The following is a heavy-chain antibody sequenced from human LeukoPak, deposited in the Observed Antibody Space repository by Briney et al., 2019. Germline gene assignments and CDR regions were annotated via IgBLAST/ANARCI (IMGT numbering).Heavy chain of an antibody. V-gene: IGHV3-53*01. J-gene: IGHJ4*02. D-gene: IGHD5-24*01. CDR3: ARGAGYNYPYYFDY. Sequence: GGSLRLSCATSGFTFSSYWMSWVRQAPGKGLEWVSVIYGGGNIYYADSVKGRFTISRDNSKNTLYLQMNSLRAEDTAVYYCARGAGYNYPYYFDYWGQGTLVTVSS. CDR1: GFTFSSYW. CDR2: IYGGGNI.